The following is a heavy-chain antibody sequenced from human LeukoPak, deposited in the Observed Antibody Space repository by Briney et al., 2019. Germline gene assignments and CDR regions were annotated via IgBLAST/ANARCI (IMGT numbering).Heavy chain of an antibody. V-gene: IGHV4-39*07. D-gene: IGHD4-23*01. CDR1: GGSISSSSYY. J-gene: IGHJ3*02. Sequence: PSETLSLTCTVSGGSISSSSYYWGWIRQPPGKGLEWIGSIYYSGSTYYNPSLKSRVTISVDTSKNQFSLKLSSVTAADTAVYYCARRGGNPLGAFDIWGQGTMVTVSS. CDR3: ARRGGNPLGAFDI. CDR2: IYYSGST.